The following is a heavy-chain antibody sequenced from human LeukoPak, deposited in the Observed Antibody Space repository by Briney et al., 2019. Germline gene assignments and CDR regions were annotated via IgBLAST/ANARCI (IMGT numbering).Heavy chain of an antibody. CDR3: ARRLYCSGDTCYTGPDAFDL. V-gene: IGHV3-23*01. J-gene: IGHJ3*01. D-gene: IGHD2-2*02. Sequence: GGSLRLSCAASGFTFSSYDMSWVRQAPGKGLEWVSTISSSDFSTYYADSVKGRFTISRDGSQNTLFLQMHSLRAEDTAVYYCARRLYCSGDTCYTGPDAFDLWGQGTMVTVSS. CDR1: GFTFSSYD. CDR2: ISSSDFST.